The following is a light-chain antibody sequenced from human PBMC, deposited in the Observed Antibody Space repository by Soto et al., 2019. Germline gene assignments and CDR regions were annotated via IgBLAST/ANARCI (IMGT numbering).Light chain of an antibody. Sequence: DIQMTQSPSSVSASVGDRVTITCRASQGISSWLAWYQQKPGKAPKLLIYTANSLQSGVPSRFSGSGSGTDFILTISNLQPEDCATYFCQQAHSFPITFGQGTRLEIK. J-gene: IGKJ5*01. V-gene: IGKV1-12*01. CDR1: QGISSW. CDR2: TAN. CDR3: QQAHSFPIT.